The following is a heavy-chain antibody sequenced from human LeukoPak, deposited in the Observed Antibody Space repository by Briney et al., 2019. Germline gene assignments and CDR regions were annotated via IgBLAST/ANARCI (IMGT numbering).Heavy chain of an antibody. V-gene: IGHV3-30*18. D-gene: IGHD7-27*01. J-gene: IGHJ5*02. CDR1: GLLPNAFA. CDR3: AKAGGGPYCTDITCYPNWATFDP. CDR2: LSSDGRDI. Sequence: GTSLRLSCAASGLLPNAFAMHWVRQAPGKGLEWVAVLSSDGRDIFYTGSVKGRFTISRDNSKNTLYLQMNSLRPEDTAVYYCAKAGGGPYCTDITCYPNWATFDPWGQGTLVTVSS.